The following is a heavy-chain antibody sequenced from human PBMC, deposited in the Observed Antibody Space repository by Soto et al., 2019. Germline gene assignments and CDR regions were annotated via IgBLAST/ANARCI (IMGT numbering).Heavy chain of an antibody. CDR2: IYHSGGT. Sequence: QVQLQESGPGLVKPSGTLSLTCAVSGGSISSSNWWSWVRQPPGKGLEWIGEIYHSGGTNYNPSLRSRVTISVDKSQNQFSLTLSSVTAADTAVYYCAREGGPGYFDYWGQGTLVTVSS. J-gene: IGHJ4*02. CDR1: GGSISSSNW. V-gene: IGHV4-4*02. CDR3: AREGGPGYFDY. D-gene: IGHD3-16*01.